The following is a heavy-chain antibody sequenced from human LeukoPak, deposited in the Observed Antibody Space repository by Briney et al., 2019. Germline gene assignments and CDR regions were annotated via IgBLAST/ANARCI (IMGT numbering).Heavy chain of an antibody. J-gene: IGHJ6*03. Sequence: SETLSLTCTVSGGSISRYYWSWIRQPAGKGLEWIGRIYTGGSTNYNPSLKSRVTMSVDTSKNQFSLKLSSVTAADTAVYYCARVIHSYDYYYYMDVWGKGTTVAVSS. CDR3: ARVIHSYDYYYYMDV. CDR2: IYTGGST. D-gene: IGHD5-18*01. CDR1: GGSISRYY. V-gene: IGHV4-4*07.